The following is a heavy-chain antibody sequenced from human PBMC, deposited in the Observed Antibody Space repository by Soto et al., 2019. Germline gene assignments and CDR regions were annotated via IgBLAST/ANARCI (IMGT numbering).Heavy chain of an antibody. CDR3: AREFAAAGRFDY. CDR1: GYTFTSYY. V-gene: IGHV1-46*03. CDR2: INPSGGST. J-gene: IGHJ4*02. D-gene: IGHD6-13*01. Sequence: QVQLVQSGAEVKKPGASVKVSCKASGYTFTSYYMHWVRQAPGQGLEWMGIINPSGGSTSYGQKFQGRVTMTRDTSTSTVYMELSSLRSEDTAVYYCAREFAAAGRFDYWGQGTLVTVSS.